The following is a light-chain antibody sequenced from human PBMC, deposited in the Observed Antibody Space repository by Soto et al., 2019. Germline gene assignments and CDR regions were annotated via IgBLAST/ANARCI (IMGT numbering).Light chain of an antibody. CDR1: QSIDKY. V-gene: IGKV1-39*01. CDR2: AAS. Sequence: DIQMTQSPSSLSASVGDRVTITCRASQSIDKYLNWYQQKPWKAPNLLIYAASTLLSGVPSRFSGRASGTHFTLTISSLQPEDFATYYCQQSYSSPETFGQGTKVEIK. J-gene: IGKJ1*01. CDR3: QQSYSSPET.